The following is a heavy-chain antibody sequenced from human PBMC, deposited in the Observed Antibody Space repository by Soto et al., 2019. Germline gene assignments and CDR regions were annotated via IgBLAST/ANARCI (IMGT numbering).Heavy chain of an antibody. J-gene: IGHJ5*02. V-gene: IGHV5-10-1*01. CDR2: IDPSDSYA. D-gene: IGHD3-22*01. Sequence: GESLKISCKGSGYSFTSYWISWVRQMPAKGLEWMGRIDPSDSYANYSPSFQGHVTFSADKSISTAYLQWSSLRASDTAMYYCARHKAFYYDNSGAWGQGTLVTVSS. CDR1: GYSFTSYW. CDR3: ARHKAFYYDNSGA.